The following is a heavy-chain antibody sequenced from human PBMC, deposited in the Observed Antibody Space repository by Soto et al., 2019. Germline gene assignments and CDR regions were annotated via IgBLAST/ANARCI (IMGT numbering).Heavy chain of an antibody. CDR2: IKADSGNI. Sequence: GASVKVSCKASGYTFTRYGIHWVRQAPGQRLEWMGWIKADSGNIEYSQKFQARVTITRDTSASTAYMEMGSLTSEDTALYYCTRDLLPRYSFSGFDPWGQGTQVTVSS. CDR1: GYTFTRYG. D-gene: IGHD5-12*01. V-gene: IGHV1-3*01. J-gene: IGHJ5*02. CDR3: TRDLLPRYSFSGFDP.